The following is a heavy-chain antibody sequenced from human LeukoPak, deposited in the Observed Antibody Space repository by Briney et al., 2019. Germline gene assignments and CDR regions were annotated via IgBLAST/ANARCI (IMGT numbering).Heavy chain of an antibody. Sequence: GGSLRLSCAASEFTFSRYWMSWVRQAPGKGLEWVSSISSSSIYIYADSVKGRFTISRDNAKNTLYLQMNSLRAEDTAVYYCARGDDSSGILDYWGQGTLVTVSS. V-gene: IGHV3-21*01. D-gene: IGHD3-22*01. CDR1: EFTFSRYW. CDR3: ARGDDSSGILDY. J-gene: IGHJ4*02. CDR2: ISSSSIYI.